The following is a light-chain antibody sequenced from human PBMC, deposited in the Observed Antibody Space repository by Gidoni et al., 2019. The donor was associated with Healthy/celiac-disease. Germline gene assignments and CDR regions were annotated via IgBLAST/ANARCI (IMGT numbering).Light chain of an antibody. CDR2: AAS. CDR1: QSISSY. CDR3: QQSYSTLYT. J-gene: IGKJ2*01. V-gene: IGKV1-39*01. Sequence: DIQMIQSPSSLSASVGDRVTITCRASQSISSYLNWYQQKPGKAPKLLIYAASSLQSRVPSRFNGSGSGTDFTLTISSLRPEDFATYYCQQSYSTLYTFGQGTKLEIK.